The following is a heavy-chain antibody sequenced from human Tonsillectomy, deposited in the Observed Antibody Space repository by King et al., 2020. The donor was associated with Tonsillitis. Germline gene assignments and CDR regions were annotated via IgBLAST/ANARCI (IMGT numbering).Heavy chain of an antibody. J-gene: IGHJ6*02. CDR1: GGSLSSGGYS. D-gene: IGHD4-23*01. Sequence: QLQESDSGLVKPSQTLSLTCAVSGGSLSSGGYSWSWSRQPPGKGLEWMGYILHSGSSYSNPSLKSRVTISVDRSKNQFSLKLSSVTAADTAVYYCARDSDSGGNADYGFDVWGQGTPVTVSS. V-gene: IGHV4-30-2*01. CDR3: ARDSDSGGNADYGFDV. CDR2: ILHSGSS.